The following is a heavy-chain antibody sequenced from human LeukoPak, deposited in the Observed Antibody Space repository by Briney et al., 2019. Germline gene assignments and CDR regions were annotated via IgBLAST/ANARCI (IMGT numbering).Heavy chain of an antibody. V-gene: IGHV3-48*04. CDR3: ARDHCTNGVCYGYNWFDP. Sequence: GGSLRLSCAASGFTFSSYSMNWVRQAPGKGLEWVSYISSSSSTIYYADSVKGRFTISRDNAKNSLYLQMNSLRAEDTAVYYCARDHCTNGVCYGYNWFDPWGQGTLVTVSS. CDR1: GFTFSSYS. J-gene: IGHJ5*02. D-gene: IGHD2-8*01. CDR2: ISSSSSTI.